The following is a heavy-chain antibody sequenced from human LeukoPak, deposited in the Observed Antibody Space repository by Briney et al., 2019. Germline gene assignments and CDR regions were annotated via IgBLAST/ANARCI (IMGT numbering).Heavy chain of an antibody. CDR3: AKDIRGIGHRYYDILTGRAHYYYYYMDV. V-gene: IGHV3-43*01. Sequence: TGGSLRLSCAASGFTFDDYTMHWVRQAPGKGLEWVSLISWDGGSTYYADSVKGRFTISRDNSKNSLYLQMNSLRTEDTALYYCAKDIRGIGHRYYDILTGRAHYYYYYMDVWGKGTTVTVSS. CDR2: ISWDGGST. CDR1: GFTFDDYT. J-gene: IGHJ6*03. D-gene: IGHD3-9*01.